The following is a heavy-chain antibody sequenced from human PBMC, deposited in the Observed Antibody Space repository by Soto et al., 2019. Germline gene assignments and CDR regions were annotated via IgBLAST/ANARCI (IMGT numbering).Heavy chain of an antibody. J-gene: IGHJ6*02. V-gene: IGHV3-53*01. CDR2: IYSGGST. CDR3: ASGTEMALYYYYYYGMDV. CDR1: GFTVSSNY. Sequence: GGCLRLSGASSGFTVSSNYMSWVRQAPGKGLEWVSVIYSGGSTYYADSVKGRFTISRDNSKNTLYLQMNSLRAEDTAVYYCASGTEMALYYYYYYGMDVWGQGTTVTVSS.